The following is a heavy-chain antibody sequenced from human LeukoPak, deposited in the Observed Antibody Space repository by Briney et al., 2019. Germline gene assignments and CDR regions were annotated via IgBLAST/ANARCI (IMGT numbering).Heavy chain of an antibody. D-gene: IGHD2-2*01. J-gene: IGHJ5*02. Sequence: ASVTVSCKASGYTFTGYYMHWVRQAPGQGLEWMGWINPNSGGTNYAQKFQGRVTMTRDTSISTAYMELSRLRSDDTAVYYCARGGGYCSSTSCQRYNWFDPWGQGTLVTVSS. CDR3: ARGGGYCSSTSCQRYNWFDP. V-gene: IGHV1-2*02. CDR2: INPNSGGT. CDR1: GYTFTGYY.